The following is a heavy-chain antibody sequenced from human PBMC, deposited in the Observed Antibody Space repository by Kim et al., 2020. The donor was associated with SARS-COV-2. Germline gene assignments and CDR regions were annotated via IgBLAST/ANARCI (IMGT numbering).Heavy chain of an antibody. CDR1: GGSFSGYY. CDR2: INHSGST. J-gene: IGHJ4*02. V-gene: IGHV4-34*01. CDR3: ARGPTPYGLGY. Sequence: SETLSLTCAVYGGSFSGYYWSWIRQPPGKGLEWIGEINHSGSTNYNPSLKSRVTISVDTSKNQFSLKLSSVTAADTAVYYCARGPTPYGLGYWGQGTLVTVSS. D-gene: IGHD4-17*01.